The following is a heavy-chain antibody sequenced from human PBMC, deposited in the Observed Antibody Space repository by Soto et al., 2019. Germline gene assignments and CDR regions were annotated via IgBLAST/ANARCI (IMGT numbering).Heavy chain of an antibody. CDR3: ARDYNRGNWNYRSYYYYGMDV. V-gene: IGHV1-2*04. CDR1: GYTFTGYY. CDR2: INPNSGGT. Sequence: ASVKVSCKASGYTFTGYYMHWVRQAPGQGLEWMGWINPNSGGTNYAQKFQGWVTMTRDTSISTAYLELSRLRSDDTAVYYCARDYNRGNWNYRSYYYYGMDVWGQGTTVTVSS. J-gene: IGHJ6*02. D-gene: IGHD1-7*01.